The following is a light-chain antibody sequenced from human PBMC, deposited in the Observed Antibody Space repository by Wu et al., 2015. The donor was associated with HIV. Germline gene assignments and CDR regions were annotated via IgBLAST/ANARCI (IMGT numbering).Light chain of an antibody. CDR2: DAS. Sequence: EIVMTQSPATLSVSPGERVTLSCRASQTINSNLAWYQQKSGQAPRLLIHDASTRATGVPARFSGTGSGTHFTLTINNMQSEDFAIYYCQQYNNWPRTFGQGTKVDIK. J-gene: IGKJ1*01. CDR3: QQYNNWPRT. V-gene: IGKV3-15*01. CDR1: QTINSN.